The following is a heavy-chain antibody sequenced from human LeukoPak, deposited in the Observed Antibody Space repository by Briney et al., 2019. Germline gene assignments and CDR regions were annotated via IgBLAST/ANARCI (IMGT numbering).Heavy chain of an antibody. CDR3: STSIGSTYNRFGP. D-gene: IGHD2/OR15-2a*01. J-gene: IGHJ5*02. Sequence: SETLSLTYSVSGGSISSTSSYWGWIRQAPGKGLEYIGSIYYTGNTYYNPSLSSRVAISVDTSKKQFSLKLNSVTAADTAVYYCSTSIGSTYNRFGPWGHGILVTVSS. CDR2: IYYTGNT. CDR1: GGSISSTSSY. V-gene: IGHV4-39*07.